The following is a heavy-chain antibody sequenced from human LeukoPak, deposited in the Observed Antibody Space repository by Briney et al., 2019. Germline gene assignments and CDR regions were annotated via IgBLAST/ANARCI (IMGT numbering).Heavy chain of an antibody. CDR2: ISGSGGST. CDR1: GFTFSSYA. J-gene: IGHJ6*02. Sequence: GGSLRLSCAASGFTFSSYAMSWVRQAPGKGLEWVSAISGSGGSTYYADSVKGRFTISRDNSKNTLYLQVNSLRAEDTAVYYCAKDGGAPDYYYGMDVWGQGTTVTVSS. D-gene: IGHD3-16*01. V-gene: IGHV3-23*01. CDR3: AKDGGAPDYYYGMDV.